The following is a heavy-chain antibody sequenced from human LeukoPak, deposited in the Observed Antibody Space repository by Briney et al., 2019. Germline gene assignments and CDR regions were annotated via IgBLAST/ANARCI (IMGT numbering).Heavy chain of an antibody. D-gene: IGHD5-18*01. V-gene: IGHV3-11*06. Sequence: GGSLRLSCAASGFTFRGYYMSWIRQAPGKGPEWISYISGSSTYTNYADSVEGRFTISRDNAKKSLYLQMNSLRAEDTAVYYCARGGYHNAFGIWGQGTMVTVSS. J-gene: IGHJ3*02. CDR3: ARGGYHNAFGI. CDR1: GFTFRGYY. CDR2: ISGSSTYT.